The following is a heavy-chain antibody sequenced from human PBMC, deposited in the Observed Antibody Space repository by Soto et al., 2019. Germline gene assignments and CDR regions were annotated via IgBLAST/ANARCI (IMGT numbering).Heavy chain of an antibody. V-gene: IGHV1-2*02. D-gene: IGHD3-10*02. CDR1: GYTFTAYH. Sequence: QVQLVQSGAEVKEPGDSVRVSCEASGYTFTAYHIHWVRQAPGQGLEWMGWINPKFGDTTYAQDSQGRVSMTRDRSISTVYMELSRLTSDDTAIYYCARNMDYYYGRGSGNGHGVWGQGTTVTVFS. CDR3: ARNMDYYYGRGSGNGHGV. CDR2: INPKFGDT. J-gene: IGHJ6*02.